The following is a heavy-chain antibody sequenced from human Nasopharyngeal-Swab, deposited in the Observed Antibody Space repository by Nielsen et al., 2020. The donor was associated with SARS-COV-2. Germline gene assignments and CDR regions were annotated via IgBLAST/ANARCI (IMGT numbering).Heavy chain of an antibody. D-gene: IGHD6-13*01. Sequence: WIRQSPGKGLEWIGYIYYSGSTNYNPSLKSRVTISVDTSKNQFSLKLSSVTAADTAVYYCAGLLRQQPHHQFDPWGQGTLVTVSS. CDR3: AGLLRQQPHHQFDP. V-gene: IGHV4-59*01. J-gene: IGHJ5*02. CDR2: IYYSGST.